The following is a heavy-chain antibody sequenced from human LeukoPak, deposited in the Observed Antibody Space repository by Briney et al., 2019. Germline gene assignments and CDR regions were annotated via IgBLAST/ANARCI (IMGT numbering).Heavy chain of an antibody. D-gene: IGHD3-22*01. CDR1: GYTFTSYG. CDR3: ASKDYYDSSGFY. Sequence: ASVKVSCKASGYTFTSYGISWVRQAPGQGLEWMGWISAYNGNTNYAQKLQGRVTMTTDTSTSTAYMELRSLRSDDTAVYYCASKDYYDSSGFYWGQGTLVTVSS. J-gene: IGHJ4*02. V-gene: IGHV1-18*01. CDR2: ISAYNGNT.